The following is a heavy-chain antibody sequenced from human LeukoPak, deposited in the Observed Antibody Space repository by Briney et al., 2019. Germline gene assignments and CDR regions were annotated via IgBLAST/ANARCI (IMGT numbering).Heavy chain of an antibody. CDR3: ARVHSGVTAGLIDH. D-gene: IGHD3-3*01. CDR1: GGSISSYY. V-gene: IGHV4-59*01. J-gene: IGHJ4*02. Sequence: SETLSLTCTVSGGSISSYYWSWIRQPPGKGLEWIGYFYYSGSTNYNPSLKSRVTISVDTSKNQFSLKLSSVTAADTAVYYCARVHSGVTAGLIDHWGQGTLVTVSS. CDR2: FYYSGST.